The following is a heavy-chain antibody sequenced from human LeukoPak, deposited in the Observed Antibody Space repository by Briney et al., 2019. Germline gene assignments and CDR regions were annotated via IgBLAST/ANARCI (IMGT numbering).Heavy chain of an antibody. CDR1: GFTFSSYS. Sequence: GGSLRLSCAASGFTFSSYSMNWVRQAPGKGLEWVSYISSSSSTIYYADSVKGRFTISRDTAKNSLYLQMNSLRAEDTAVYYCARDGLRRFSGLDYWGQGTLVTVSS. CDR3: ARDGLRRFSGLDY. CDR2: ISSSSSTI. V-gene: IGHV3-48*01. D-gene: IGHD5-12*01. J-gene: IGHJ4*02.